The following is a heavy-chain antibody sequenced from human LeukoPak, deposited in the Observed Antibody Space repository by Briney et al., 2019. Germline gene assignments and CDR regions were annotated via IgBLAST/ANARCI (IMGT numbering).Heavy chain of an antibody. CDR2: IYYSGST. Sequence: PSETLSLTCSVSGGSISSSSYYWGWIRQPLGQGLEWIGNIYYSGSTYYNPSLKSRVTISVDTSKNQFSLKLSSVTAADTAVYYCARPDYYYYHMDVWGKGTTVTVSS. CDR3: ARPDYYYYHMDV. J-gene: IGHJ6*03. CDR1: GGSISSSSYY. V-gene: IGHV4-39*01.